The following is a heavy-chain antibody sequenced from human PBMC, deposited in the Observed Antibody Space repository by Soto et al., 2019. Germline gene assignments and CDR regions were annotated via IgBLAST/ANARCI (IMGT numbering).Heavy chain of an antibody. CDR3: ARAKYSSSLIFDY. CDR1: GGSISSYY. D-gene: IGHD6-6*01. Sequence: SETLSLTCTVSGGSISSYYWSWIRQPPGKGLEWIGYIYYSGSTNYNPSLKSRVTISVDTSKNQFSLKLSSVTAADTAVYYCARAKYSSSLIFDYWGQGTLVTVSS. CDR2: IYYSGST. V-gene: IGHV4-59*01. J-gene: IGHJ4*02.